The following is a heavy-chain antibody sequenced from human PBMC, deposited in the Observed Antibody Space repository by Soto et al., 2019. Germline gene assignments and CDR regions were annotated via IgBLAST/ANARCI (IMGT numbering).Heavy chain of an antibody. Sequence: PSDTLSLTCTVSGGSISSSSYYWGWIRQPPGKGLEWIGSIYYSGSTYYNPSLKSRVTISVDTSKNQFSLKLSSVTAADTAVYYCARRVAVAAKEWDGWYYYMDVWGKGTTVTVSS. CDR1: GGSISSSSYY. J-gene: IGHJ6*03. CDR2: IYYSGST. D-gene: IGHD2-15*01. V-gene: IGHV4-39*01. CDR3: ARRVAVAAKEWDGWYYYMDV.